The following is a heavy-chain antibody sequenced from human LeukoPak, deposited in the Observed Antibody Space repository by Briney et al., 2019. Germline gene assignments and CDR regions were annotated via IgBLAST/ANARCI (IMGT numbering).Heavy chain of an antibody. CDR1: GGSISSSSYY. D-gene: IGHD6-19*01. J-gene: IGHJ6*03. Sequence: SETLSLTCTVSGGSISSSSYYWGWIRQPPGKGLEWIGSIYYGGSTYYNPSLKSRVTISVDTSKNQFSLKLSSVTAADTAVYYCARDLAVAGTGRYYYYYMDVWGKGTTVTVSS. V-gene: IGHV4-39*07. CDR2: IYYGGST. CDR3: ARDLAVAGTGRYYYYYMDV.